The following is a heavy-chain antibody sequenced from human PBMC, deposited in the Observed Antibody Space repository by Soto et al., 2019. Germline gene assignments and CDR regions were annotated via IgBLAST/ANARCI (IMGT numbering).Heavy chain of an antibody. CDR3: AGSYGELQDDLGY. D-gene: IGHD1-26*01. J-gene: IGHJ4*02. V-gene: IGHV3-33*01. Sequence: QVQLVESGGGVVQPGRSLRLSCAASGFTFSSYGMHWVRQAPGKGLEWVAVIWYVGSNKYYADSVKGRFTISRDNSKNTLYLQMNSLRAEDTAVYYCAGSYGELQDDLGYWGQGTLVTVSS. CDR2: IWYVGSNK. CDR1: GFTFSSYG.